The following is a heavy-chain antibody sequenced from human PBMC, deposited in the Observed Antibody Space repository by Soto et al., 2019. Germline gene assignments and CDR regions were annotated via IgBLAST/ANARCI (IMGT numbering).Heavy chain of an antibody. Sequence: SVKVSCKASGGTFSSYTISWVRQAPGQGLEWMGRIIPILGIANYAQKFQGRVTITTDKSTSTAYMELSRLRSDDTAVYYCARSQYSGSYHNTDTYYFDYWGQGTLVTVSS. CDR3: ARSQYSGSYHNTDTYYFDY. CDR2: IIPILGIA. D-gene: IGHD1-26*01. V-gene: IGHV1-69*02. J-gene: IGHJ4*02. CDR1: GGTFSSYT.